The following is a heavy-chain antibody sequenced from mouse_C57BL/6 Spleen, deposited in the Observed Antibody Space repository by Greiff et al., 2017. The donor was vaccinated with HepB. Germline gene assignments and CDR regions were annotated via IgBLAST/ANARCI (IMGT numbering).Heavy chain of an antibody. V-gene: IGHV5-17*01. J-gene: IGHJ4*01. CDR2: ISSGSSTI. CDR1: GFTFSDYG. Sequence: EVKLVESGGGLVKPGGSLKLSCAASGFTFSDYGMHWVRQAPEKGLEWVAYISSGSSTIYYADTVKGRCTISRDNAKNTLFLQMTSLRSEDTAMYYCARDRGVYAMDYWGQGTSVTVSS. CDR3: ARDRGVYAMDY.